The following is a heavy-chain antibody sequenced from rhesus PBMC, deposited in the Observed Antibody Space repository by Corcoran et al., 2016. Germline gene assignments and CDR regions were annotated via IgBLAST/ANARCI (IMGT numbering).Heavy chain of an antibody. Sequence: EVQLVGSGGGLVQPGGSLRLSCAASGFTFSSYGLSLLRQAPGRGLEWVSYISTGGGSTYYADSVKGRFTISRDNAKNTLSLQRNSLRAEDTAVYYCAKGGGEDYWGQGVLVTVSS. D-gene: IGHD6-25*01. CDR3: AKGGGEDY. CDR2: ISTGGGST. V-gene: IGHV3S5*01. J-gene: IGHJ4*01. CDR1: GFTFSSYG.